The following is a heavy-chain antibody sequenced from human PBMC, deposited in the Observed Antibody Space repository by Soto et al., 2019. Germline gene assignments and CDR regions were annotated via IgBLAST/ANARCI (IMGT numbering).Heavy chain of an antibody. Sequence: EVQLVESGGGLVQPGRSLRLSCAASGFTFDDYAMHWVRQAPGKGLEWVSGISWNSGSIGYAASVKGRFTISRDNAKNYLYLQMNSLRDEDTALYYCAKDRGSGYCSGGSCYEGNYYYYYMDVWGKGTTVTVSS. J-gene: IGHJ6*03. D-gene: IGHD2-15*01. CDR3: AKDRGSGYCSGGSCYEGNYYYYYMDV. CDR1: GFTFDDYA. CDR2: ISWNSGSI. V-gene: IGHV3-9*01.